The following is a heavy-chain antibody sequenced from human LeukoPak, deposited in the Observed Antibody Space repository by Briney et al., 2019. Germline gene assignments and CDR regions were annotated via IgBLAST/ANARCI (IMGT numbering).Heavy chain of an antibody. CDR2: IIPIFGTA. CDR3: ARDGVAATLRY. D-gene: IGHD2-15*01. Sequence: ASVKVSCKASGGTFSSYAISWLRQAPGQGLEWMGRIIPIFGTANYAQKFQGRVTITTDESTSTAYMELSSLRSEDTAVYYCARDGVAATLRYWGQGTLSPSPQ. CDR1: GGTFSSYA. V-gene: IGHV1-69*05. J-gene: IGHJ4*02.